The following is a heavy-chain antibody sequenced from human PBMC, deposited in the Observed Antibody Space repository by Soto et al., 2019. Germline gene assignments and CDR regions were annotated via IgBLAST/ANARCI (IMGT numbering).Heavy chain of an antibody. CDR1: GFTLSSYG. J-gene: IGHJ4*02. CDR2: ISGSGGST. V-gene: IGHV3-23*01. CDR3: ARVAY. Sequence: GGSLRLSCAASGFTLSSYGMSWVRQAPGKGLEWVSAISGSGGSTYYADSVKGRFTISRDNAQNSLFLQMNTLRPEDSAIYYCARVAYWGPGTQVTVSS.